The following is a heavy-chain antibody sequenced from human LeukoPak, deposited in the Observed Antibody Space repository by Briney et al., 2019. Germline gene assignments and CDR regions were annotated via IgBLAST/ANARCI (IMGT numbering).Heavy chain of an antibody. CDR3: AKGGRYCSSTSCYEDYYGVDV. CDR1: GFTFSSYS. Sequence: GGSLRLSCAASGFTFSSYSMNWVRQAPGKGLEWVSSISSSSSYIYYADSVKGRFTISRDNAKNSLYLQMNSLRAEDTAVYYCAKGGRYCSSTSCYEDYYGVDVWGQGTTVTVSS. J-gene: IGHJ6*02. V-gene: IGHV3-21*01. CDR2: ISSSSSYI. D-gene: IGHD2-2*01.